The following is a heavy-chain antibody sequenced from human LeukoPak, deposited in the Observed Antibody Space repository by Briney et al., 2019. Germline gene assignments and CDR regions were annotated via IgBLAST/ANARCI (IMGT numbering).Heavy chain of an antibody. CDR1: GFTFSSYS. CDR2: ISSSSRYI. Sequence: GGSLRLSCAASGFTFSSYSMNWVRQAPGKGLEWVSSISSSSRYIYYADSVKGRFTISRDNAKNTLYLQMNSLRAEDTAVYYCAKRGDFGVVKNYCYYYMDVWGKGTTVTVSS. V-gene: IGHV3-21*04. CDR3: AKRGDFGVVKNYCYYYMDV. D-gene: IGHD3-3*01. J-gene: IGHJ6*03.